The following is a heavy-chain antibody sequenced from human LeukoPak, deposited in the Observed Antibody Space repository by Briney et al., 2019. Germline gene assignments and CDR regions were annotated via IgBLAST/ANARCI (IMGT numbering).Heavy chain of an antibody. Sequence: SVKVSCKASGGTFSNYAISWVRQAPGQGLEWMGGIIPIFGTANYAQKFQGRVTITTDESTSTAYMELSSLRSEDTAVYYCARGGHQYQLTSTYYYYYYMDVWGKGTTVTVSS. CDR3: ARGGHQYQLTSTYYYYYYMDV. CDR1: GGTFSNYA. CDR2: IIPIFGTA. J-gene: IGHJ6*03. V-gene: IGHV1-69*05. D-gene: IGHD2-2*01.